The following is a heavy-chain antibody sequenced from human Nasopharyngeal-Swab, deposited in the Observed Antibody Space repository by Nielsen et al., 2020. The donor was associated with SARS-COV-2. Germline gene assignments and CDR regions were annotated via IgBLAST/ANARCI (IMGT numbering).Heavy chain of an antibody. CDR3: ARAPGDFWSGYPRDYYYYGMDV. CDR2: IYHSGST. D-gene: IGHD3-3*01. J-gene: IGHJ6*02. Sequence: VRQAPGKGLEWIGEIYHSGSTNYNPSLKSRVTISVDKSKNQFSLKLSSVTAADTAVYYCARAPGDFWSGYPRDYYYYGMDVWGQGTTVTVSS. V-gene: IGHV4-4*02.